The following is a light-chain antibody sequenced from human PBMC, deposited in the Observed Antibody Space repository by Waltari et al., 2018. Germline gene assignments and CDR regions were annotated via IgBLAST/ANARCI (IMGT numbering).Light chain of an antibody. CDR2: DVS. CDR1: SSDVCCYYY. J-gene: IGLJ2*01. CDR3: CSYAGSYNLV. Sequence: QSALTQPRSVSGSPGQSVTISCTGTSSDVCCYYYVSWYQQHPGKAPKFMIYDVSERPSGVPDRFSGSKSGNTASLTISGLQAEDEADYYCCSYAGSYNLVFGGGTKLTVL. V-gene: IGLV2-11*01.